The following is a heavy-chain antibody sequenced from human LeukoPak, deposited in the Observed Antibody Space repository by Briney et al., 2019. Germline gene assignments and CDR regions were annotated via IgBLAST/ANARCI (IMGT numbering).Heavy chain of an antibody. D-gene: IGHD4-17*01. Sequence: PGGSLRLSCAASGFTFSSYAMNWVRQAPGKGLEWVSSISSSSSYIYYADSVKGRFTISRDNAKNSLYLQMNSLRAEDTAVYYCARVSRYYGDYLKDYFDYWGQGTLVTVSS. V-gene: IGHV3-21*01. J-gene: IGHJ4*02. CDR1: GFTFSSYA. CDR2: ISSSSSYI. CDR3: ARVSRYYGDYLKDYFDY.